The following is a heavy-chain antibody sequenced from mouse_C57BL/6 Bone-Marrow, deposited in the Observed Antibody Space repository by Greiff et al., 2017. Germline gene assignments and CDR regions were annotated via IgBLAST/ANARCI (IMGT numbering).Heavy chain of an antibody. D-gene: IGHD1-1*01. CDR3: ARRYYGSSYYPGFAY. V-gene: IGHV1-64*01. CDR2: IHPNSGST. J-gene: IGHJ3*01. Sequence: QVQLQQPGAELVKPGASVKLSCKASGYTFTSYWMHWVKQRPGQGLEWIGMIHPNSGSTNYNEKFKSKATLTVDKSSSTAYMQLSSLTSEDSAVYYCARRYYGSSYYPGFAYWGQGTLVTVSA. CDR1: GYTFTSYW.